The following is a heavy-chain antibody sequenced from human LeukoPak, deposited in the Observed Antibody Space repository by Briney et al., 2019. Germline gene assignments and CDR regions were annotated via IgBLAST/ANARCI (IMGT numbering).Heavy chain of an antibody. D-gene: IGHD5-18*01. V-gene: IGHV3-30*02. CDR2: IRYDGNNK. CDR1: GFAFSSYG. Sequence: PGGSLRLSCAASGFAFSSYGMHWVRQAPGKGLEWVAFIRYDGNNKDYADSVKGRFTISRDNSKNTLYLQMNSLRGEDTAVHYCAKGGGYSYESYYYYMDVWGKGTTVTVSS. CDR3: AKGGGYSYESYYYYMDV. J-gene: IGHJ6*03.